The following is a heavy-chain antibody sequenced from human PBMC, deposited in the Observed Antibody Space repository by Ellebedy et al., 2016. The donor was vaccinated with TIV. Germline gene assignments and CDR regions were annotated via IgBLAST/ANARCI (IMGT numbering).Heavy chain of an antibody. CDR1: GFTFSGYA. V-gene: IGHV3-23*01. CDR2: INSRGGTT. D-gene: IGHD4-17*01. CDR3: AKDKVSGDSKWEKKV. Sequence: PGGSLRLSCAASGFTFSGYAMSWVRQAPGKRLDWVSGINSRGGTTHYADSVKGRFTIGRDNSKNTLYLQMNSLRAEDTAMYYCAKDKVSGDSKWEKKVWGQGTTVTVSS. J-gene: IGHJ6*02.